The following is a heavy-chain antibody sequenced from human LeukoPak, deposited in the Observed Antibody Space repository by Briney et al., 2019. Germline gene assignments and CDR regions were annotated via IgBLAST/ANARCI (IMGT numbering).Heavy chain of an antibody. CDR2: IYSSGSS. V-gene: IGHV4-61*02. Sequence: SSETLSLTCAVSGDSIGRGSYYWGWIRQPAGKAPEWIGRIYSSGSSNYNPSLKSRVTLSVDTSKNQFSLQLNSVTAADTAVYYCARNPYCGDDCLSVEFDSWGQGALVTVSS. CDR1: GDSIGRGSYY. J-gene: IGHJ4*02. CDR3: ARNPYCGDDCLSVEFDS. D-gene: IGHD2-21*01.